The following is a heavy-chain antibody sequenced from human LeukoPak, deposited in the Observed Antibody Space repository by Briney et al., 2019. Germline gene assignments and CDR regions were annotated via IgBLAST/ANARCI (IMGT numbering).Heavy chain of an antibody. Sequence: GGSLRLSCTASGFTFSAYAMMWVRQAPGKGPEWVSAIRGGGTSEFYADSVKGRFRISRGNSKDTLFLQMNILRAEDTAVYYCARETNGDYIGAFDMWGPGTMVTVSS. CDR2: IRGGGTSE. CDR3: ARETNGDYIGAFDM. V-gene: IGHV3-23*01. J-gene: IGHJ3*02. CDR1: GFTFSAYA. D-gene: IGHD4-17*01.